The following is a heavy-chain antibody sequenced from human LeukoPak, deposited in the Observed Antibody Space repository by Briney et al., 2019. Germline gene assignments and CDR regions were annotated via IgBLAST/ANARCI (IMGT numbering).Heavy chain of an antibody. V-gene: IGHV3-30*04. D-gene: IGHD5-12*01. CDR1: GFTFSSYA. Sequence: GRSLRLSCAASGFTFSSYAMHWVRQAPGKGLEWVAVISYDGSNKYYADSVKGRFTISRDNSKNTLHLQMNSLRAEDTAVYYCARDHIVATIALDYWGQGTLVTVSS. J-gene: IGHJ4*02. CDR3: ARDHIVATIALDY. CDR2: ISYDGSNK.